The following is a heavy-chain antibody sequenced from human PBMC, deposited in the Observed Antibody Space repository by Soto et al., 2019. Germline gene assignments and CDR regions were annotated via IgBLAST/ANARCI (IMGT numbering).Heavy chain of an antibody. D-gene: IGHD3-9*01. CDR3: AGASTLCDILTYFDY. CDR2: IYHSGST. Sequence: QLQLQESGSGLVKPSQTLSLTCAVSGGSISSGGYSWSWIRQPPGKGLEWIGYIYHSGSTYYNPSLKSRVTVSVDRSRNQFSLKVSSVTAADTAVYYWAGASTLCDILTYFDYWGQGTLDTVSS. CDR1: GGSISSGGYS. V-gene: IGHV4-30-2*01. J-gene: IGHJ4*02.